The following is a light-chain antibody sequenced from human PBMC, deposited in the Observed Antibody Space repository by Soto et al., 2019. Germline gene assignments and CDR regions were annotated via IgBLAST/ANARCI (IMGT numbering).Light chain of an antibody. Sequence: QSALTQPASVSDSPGQSITISCTGTSSDVGGSNFVSWYQQHPGKPPKLIIYDVANRPSGVSNRFSGSKSGSTASLIISRLQTEDEADYYCVSYTSRTTYVSGTGTKVTAL. CDR1: SSDVGGSNF. V-gene: IGLV2-14*03. CDR3: VSYTSRTTYV. J-gene: IGLJ1*01. CDR2: DVA.